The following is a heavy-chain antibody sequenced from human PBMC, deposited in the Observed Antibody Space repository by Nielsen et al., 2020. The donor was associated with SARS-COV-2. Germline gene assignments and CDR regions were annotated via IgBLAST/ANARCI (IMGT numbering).Heavy chain of an antibody. J-gene: IGHJ4*02. Sequence: WVRQAPGPGLDWMGCFDPEDGETIYAQKFQGRFTMTTDTSAGTAFMELRSLRSDDPAVYYCAREGRGMVRGAMWRHRKTLDYWGQGTLVTVSS. D-gene: IGHD3-10*01. CDR2: FDPEDGET. CDR3: AREGRGMVRGAMWRHRKTLDY. V-gene: IGHV1-24*01.